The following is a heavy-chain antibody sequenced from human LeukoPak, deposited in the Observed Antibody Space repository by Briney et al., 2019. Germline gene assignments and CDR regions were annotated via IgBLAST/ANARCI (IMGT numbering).Heavy chain of an antibody. J-gene: IGHJ4*02. D-gene: IGHD4-23*01. CDR1: GFTFNSYG. V-gene: IGHV3-30*18. CDR3: AKDHWDGGNSGVAD. CDR2: ISYDGSNK. Sequence: PGGSLRLSCAASGFTFNSYGMHWVRQAPGKGLEWVAVISYDGSNKYYADSVKGRFTISRDNSKNTLYLQMNSLRAEDTAVYYCAKDHWDGGNSGVADWGQGTLVTVSS.